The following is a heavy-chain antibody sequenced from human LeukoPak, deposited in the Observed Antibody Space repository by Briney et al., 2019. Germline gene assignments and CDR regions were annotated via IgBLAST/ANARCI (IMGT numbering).Heavy chain of an antibody. CDR2: VYASRAP. CDR3: ARHGKGVTYFYTFDI. V-gene: IGHV4-59*08. J-gene: IGHJ3*02. Sequence: SETLSLTCTVSGGSITNYYWSWIRQPPGEGVEWMGYVYASRAPNSNPSLKSPVTISVDTSKNQFSPKLSSVTAADTAVYYCARHGKGVTYFYTFDIWGQGTVVAVSS. CDR1: GGSITNYY. D-gene: IGHD2/OR15-2a*01.